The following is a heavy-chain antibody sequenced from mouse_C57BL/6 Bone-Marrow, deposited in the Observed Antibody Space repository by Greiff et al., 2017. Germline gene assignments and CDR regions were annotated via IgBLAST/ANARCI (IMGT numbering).Heavy chain of an antibody. V-gene: IGHV1-53*01. CDR3: AREGDYSNDDYYAMDY. D-gene: IGHD2-12*01. CDR1: GYTFTSYC. CDR2: INPSNGDT. J-gene: IGHJ4*01. Sequence: QVQLQQPGTELVKPGASVKLSCKASGYTFTSYCMHWVKQRPGQGLEWIGNINPSNGDTNYNEKFKSKATLTVDKSSSTAYMQLSSLTSEDSAVYYWAREGDYSNDDYYAMDYWGQGTPVTVSS.